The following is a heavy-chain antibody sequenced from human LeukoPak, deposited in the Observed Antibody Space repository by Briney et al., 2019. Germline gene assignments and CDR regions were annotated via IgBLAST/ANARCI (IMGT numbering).Heavy chain of an antibody. D-gene: IGHD3-10*01. Sequence: LSGGSLRLSCAASGFTFSSYWMSWVRQAPGKGLEWVANIKQDGSEKYYVDSVRGRFTISRDNAKNSLYLQMNSLRAEDTAVYYCARKGITMVRGVRPFDYWGQGTLVTVSS. CDR1: GFTFSSYW. J-gene: IGHJ4*02. CDR3: ARKGITMVRGVRPFDY. CDR2: IKQDGSEK. V-gene: IGHV3-7*01.